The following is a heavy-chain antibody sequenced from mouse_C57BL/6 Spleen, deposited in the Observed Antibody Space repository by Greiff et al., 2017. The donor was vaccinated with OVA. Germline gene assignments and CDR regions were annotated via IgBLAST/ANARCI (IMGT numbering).Heavy chain of an antibody. CDR3: ARGDSNYGYFDV. CDR2: IHPNSGST. CDR1: GYTFTSYW. V-gene: IGHV1-64*01. D-gene: IGHD2-5*01. J-gene: IGHJ1*03. Sequence: QVQLQQSGAELVKPGASVKLSCKASGYTFTSYWMHWVKQRPGQGLEWIGMIHPNSGSTNYNEKFKSKATLTVDKSSSTAYMQLSSLTSEDSAVYYCARGDSNYGYFDVWGTGTTVTVSS.